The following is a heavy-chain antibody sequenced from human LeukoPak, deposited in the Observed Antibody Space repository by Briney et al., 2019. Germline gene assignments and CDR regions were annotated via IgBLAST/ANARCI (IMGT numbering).Heavy chain of an antibody. CDR3: AKDYAFDY. J-gene: IGHJ4*02. CDR2: ISSSGDST. CDR1: GFTFSSYA. V-gene: IGHV3-23*01. Sequence: GGSLRLSCAASGFTFSSYAMRWVRQAPGKGLEWVSAISSSGDSTIHADSVKGRFTISRDNSKNTLYLQMNSLRAEDTAVYYCAKDYAFDYWGQGTLVTVSS. D-gene: IGHD2-2*01.